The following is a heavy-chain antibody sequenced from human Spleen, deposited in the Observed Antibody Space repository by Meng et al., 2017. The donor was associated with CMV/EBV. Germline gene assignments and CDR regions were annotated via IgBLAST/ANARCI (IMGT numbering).Heavy chain of an antibody. CDR3: ARGYYGSGGYYGEIDF. Sequence: ASVKVSCKASGYTFTTYGISWVRQAPGQGLEWMGWISSYNGNTNYARELQGRVTMTTDTSTTTVYMELRSLRSDDTAVYYCARGYYGSGGYYGEIDFWGQGTLVTVSS. D-gene: IGHD3-10*01. J-gene: IGHJ4*02. CDR1: GYTFTTYG. CDR2: ISSYNGNT. V-gene: IGHV1-18*01.